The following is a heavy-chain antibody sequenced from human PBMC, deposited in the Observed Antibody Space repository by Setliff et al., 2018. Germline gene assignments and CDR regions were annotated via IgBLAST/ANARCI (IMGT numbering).Heavy chain of an antibody. D-gene: IGHD3-3*01. CDR2: INRGSGDT. Sequence: ASVKVSCKASGYTFTIYAIHWVRQAPGQRLEWMGWINRGSGDTKYSRKFQGRVTITRDTSASTAYMELSRLTYEDTAVYYCARDDDDFYSGYPYMDVWGKGTTVTVSS. J-gene: IGHJ6*03. CDR3: ARDDDDFYSGYPYMDV. V-gene: IGHV1-3*01. CDR1: GYTFTIYA.